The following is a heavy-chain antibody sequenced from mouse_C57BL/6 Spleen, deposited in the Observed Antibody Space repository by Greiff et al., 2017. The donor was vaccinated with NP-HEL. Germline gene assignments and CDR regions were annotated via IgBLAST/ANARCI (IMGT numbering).Heavy chain of an antibody. CDR2: INYDGSST. D-gene: IGHD2-3*01. Sequence: EVMLVESEGGLVQPGSSMKLSCTASGFTFSDYYMAWVRQVPEKGLEWVANINYDGSSTYYLDSLKSRFIISRDNAKNILYLQMSSLKSEDTATYYCARAADGYYEFDYWGQGTTLTVSS. CDR3: ARAADGYYEFDY. CDR1: GFTFSDYY. J-gene: IGHJ2*01. V-gene: IGHV5-16*01.